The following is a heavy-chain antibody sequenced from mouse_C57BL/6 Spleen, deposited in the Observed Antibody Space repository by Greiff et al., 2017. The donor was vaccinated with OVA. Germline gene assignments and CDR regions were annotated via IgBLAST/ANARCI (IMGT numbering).Heavy chain of an antibody. CDR3: AKPFTTVVGGARDY. CDR1: GFSLTSYG. J-gene: IGHJ4*01. V-gene: IGHV2-3*01. Sequence: VQLQQSGPGLVAPSQSLSITCTVSGFSLTSYGVSWVRQPPGKGLEWLGVIWGDGSTNYHSALISRLSISKDNSKSQVFLKLNSLQTDDTATYYCAKPFTTVVGGARDYWGQGTSVTVSS. CDR2: IWGDGST. D-gene: IGHD1-1*01.